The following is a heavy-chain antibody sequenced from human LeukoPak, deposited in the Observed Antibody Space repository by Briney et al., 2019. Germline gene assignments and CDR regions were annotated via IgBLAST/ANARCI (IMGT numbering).Heavy chain of an antibody. CDR1: GFTFTNYA. Sequence: GGSLRLSCAASGFTFTNYAMSWLRQAPGKGLEWVSSFSFNGESTYYADSAKGRFTISRDNSKNTLYLQMNSLRAEDTAVYYCARPDGYCSGGSCFYMDVWGKGTTVTVSS. J-gene: IGHJ6*03. CDR3: ARPDGYCSGGSCFYMDV. CDR2: FSFNGEST. V-gene: IGHV3-23*01. D-gene: IGHD2-15*01.